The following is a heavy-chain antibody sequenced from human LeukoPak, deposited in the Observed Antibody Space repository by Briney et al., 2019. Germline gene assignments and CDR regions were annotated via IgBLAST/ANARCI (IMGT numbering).Heavy chain of an antibody. CDR3: AKDYLSATVTTSYFDY. Sequence: GGSLRLSCAASGFTFSSYGMHWVRQAPGKGLEWVAVISYDGSNKYYADSVKGRFTISRDNSKNTLYLQMNSLRAEDTAVYYCAKDYLSATVTTSYFDYWGQGTLVTVSS. V-gene: IGHV3-30*18. CDR1: GFTFSSYG. D-gene: IGHD4-17*01. J-gene: IGHJ4*02. CDR2: ISYDGSNK.